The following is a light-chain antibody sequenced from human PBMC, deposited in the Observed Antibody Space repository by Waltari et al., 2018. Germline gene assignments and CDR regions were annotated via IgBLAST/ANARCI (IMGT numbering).Light chain of an antibody. CDR1: QSIFYSSTNKNY. V-gene: IGKV4-1*01. Sequence: DIVMTQSPDSLAVSLGERATINCKSSQSIFYSSTNKNYLAWYQQKPGQPPKLRIYWASTRESGVPDRFSGTGSGTDFTLTISSLQAGDVAVYYCQQFYSTPLTFGGGTKVEIK. J-gene: IGKJ4*01. CDR3: QQFYSTPLT. CDR2: WAS.